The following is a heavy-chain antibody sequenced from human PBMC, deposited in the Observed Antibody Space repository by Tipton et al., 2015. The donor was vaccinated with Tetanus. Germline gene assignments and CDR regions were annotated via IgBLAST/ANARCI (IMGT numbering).Heavy chain of an antibody. V-gene: IGHV4-39*01. D-gene: IGHD4-17*01. CDR2: IYYSGSS. CDR1: GASMSSISYY. Sequence: TLSLTCNVSGASMSSISYYWDWIRQPPGKGLEWIGSIYYSGSSYYNPSLESRVTISLDTSKNRFSLKLTSVTAADAAVYYCAGPSTTVTPRAFDVWGQGTMVTVSS. CDR3: AGPSTTVTPRAFDV. J-gene: IGHJ3*01.